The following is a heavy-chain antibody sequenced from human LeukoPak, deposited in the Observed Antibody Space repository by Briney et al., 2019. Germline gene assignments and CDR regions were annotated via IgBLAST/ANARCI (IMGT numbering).Heavy chain of an antibody. Sequence: PSETLSLTCGVSGGSISSGGYSWSWIRQPPGKGLEWIGYIYYSGSTYYNPSLKSRVTISVDTSKNQFSLKLSSVTAADTAVYYCACTYYYDSRAIDYWGQGTLVTVSS. D-gene: IGHD3-22*01. CDR2: IYYSGST. J-gene: IGHJ4*02. V-gene: IGHV4-30-4*07. CDR3: ACTYYYDSRAIDY. CDR1: GGSISSGGYS.